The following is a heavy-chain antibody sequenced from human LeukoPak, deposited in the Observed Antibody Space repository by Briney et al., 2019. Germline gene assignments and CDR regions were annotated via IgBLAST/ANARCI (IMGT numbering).Heavy chain of an antibody. CDR3: ARVAVIYYYYMEV. Sequence: PGGSLRLSCAASGFTVSSNYMSWVRQAPGKGLEWEANIRQDGSEKYYVDSLKGRFTISRDNAKNSLYLQMNSLRAEDTAVYYCARVAVIYYYYMEVWGKGTTVTVSS. CDR1: GFTVSSNY. V-gene: IGHV3-7*01. J-gene: IGHJ6*03. CDR2: IRQDGSEK. D-gene: IGHD2/OR15-2a*01.